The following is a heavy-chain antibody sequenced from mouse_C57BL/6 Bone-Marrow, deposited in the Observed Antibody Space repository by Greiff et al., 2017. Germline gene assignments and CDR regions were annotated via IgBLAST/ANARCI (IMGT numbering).Heavy chain of an antibody. CDR2: IYPGSGSN. Sequence: QVQLQQPGAELVKPGASVKMSCTASGYTFTSYWITWVKQRPGQGLEWIGAIYPGSGSNNYNEKFKSKATLTVDTSSSTAYMQLSSLTSEDSAVYYCATRGLLRFFDYWGQGTTLTVSS. CDR1: GYTFTSYW. D-gene: IGHD1-1*01. J-gene: IGHJ2*01. V-gene: IGHV1-55*01. CDR3: ATRGLLRFFDY.